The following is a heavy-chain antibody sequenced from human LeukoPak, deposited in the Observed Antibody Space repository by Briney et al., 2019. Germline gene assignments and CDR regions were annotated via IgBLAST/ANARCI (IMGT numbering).Heavy chain of an antibody. J-gene: IGHJ4*02. Sequence: PGGSLRLSCAASGFTFTNAWMSWVRQAPGKRLEWVGRIKSKTDGGTADYAAPVKGRFTISRDDSKNTLYLQMNSLKTEDTAVYYCPKYYYDSSGYLYYFDYWGQGTLVTVSS. CDR2: IKSKTDGGTA. D-gene: IGHD3-22*01. CDR1: GFTFTNAW. V-gene: IGHV3-15*01. CDR3: PKYYYDSSGYLYYFDY.